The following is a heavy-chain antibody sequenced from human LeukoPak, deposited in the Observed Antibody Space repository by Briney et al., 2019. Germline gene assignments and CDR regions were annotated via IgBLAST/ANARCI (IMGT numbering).Heavy chain of an antibody. CDR3: AKDHDSGDYLAFYMGV. D-gene: IGHD4-17*01. CDR2: ISRDGSST. J-gene: IGHJ6*03. CDR1: GFNFADYA. Sequence: PGGSLRLSCASSGFNFADYAMHWVRQSPGKGLEWISLISRDGSSTYYGDAVKGRFTTSRDNSKNYLFLQMDSQRVDDTAFYFCAKDHDSGDYLAFYMGVWGKGTTVTVSS. V-gene: IGHV3-43D*04.